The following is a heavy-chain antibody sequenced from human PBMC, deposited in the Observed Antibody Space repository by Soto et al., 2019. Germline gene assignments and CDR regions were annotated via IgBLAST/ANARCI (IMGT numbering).Heavy chain of an antibody. CDR3: ATWHEREHAYDV. V-gene: IGHV3-53*01. D-gene: IGHD1-1*01. J-gene: IGHJ3*01. Sequence: DVQLVGPGGGLFQLGRSLRLPCAPFGLPISGKKYVAWFPRAPGRGLEWVSALNDVDASFYADSVKGRFTTSSDSSKTTVYLQMNDLRPDDTAVYYCATWHEREHAYDVWGQGTTVTVSS. CDR2: LNDVDAS. CDR1: GLPISGKKY.